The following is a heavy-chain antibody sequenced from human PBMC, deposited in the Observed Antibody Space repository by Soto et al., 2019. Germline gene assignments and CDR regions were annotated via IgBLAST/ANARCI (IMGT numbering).Heavy chain of an antibody. CDR2: IYYSGST. V-gene: IGHV4-31*03. D-gene: IGHD2-15*01. CDR1: GASISSGNYY. Sequence: QVQLQESCPGLVKPSQTLSLTCTVFGASISSGNYYWSWIRQEPGKGLEWIGYIYYSGSTYYNPSLKSRVSISVDTSKNQFSLTLSSVTAADTAVYYWARAPGSAALLDHWGQGTLVTVTS. CDR3: ARAPGSAALLDH. J-gene: IGHJ4*02.